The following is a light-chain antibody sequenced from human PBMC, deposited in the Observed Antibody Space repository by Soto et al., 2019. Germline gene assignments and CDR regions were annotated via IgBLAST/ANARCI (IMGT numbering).Light chain of an antibody. CDR2: DTS. J-gene: IGKJ4*01. CDR1: QRVLYSSNNENY. V-gene: IGKV4-1*01. Sequence: IVINQSPDYLVVSLVERGTINCKSRQRVLYSSNNENYLAWYQNKPGQTPRLLIYDTSTRATGVPARFSGSRSGTEFTLTIDSLQSEDFAVYYCQRYNNWPLAFGGGTKVDIK. CDR3: QRYNNWPLA.